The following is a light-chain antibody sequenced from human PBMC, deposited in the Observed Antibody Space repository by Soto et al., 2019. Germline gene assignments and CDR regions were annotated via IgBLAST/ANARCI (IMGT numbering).Light chain of an antibody. V-gene: IGLV3-21*02. CDR2: DDS. CDR1: KIESKS. J-gene: IGLJ3*02. CDR3: QMWETGSDHPVV. Sequence: SYELTQPPSVSVAPGQTARITCGGKKIESKSVNWYQQKPGQAPVLVVHDDSDRPSGIPERFSGDNSGNTATLTVSRAEAGDEAGYYWQMWETGSDHPVVFGGGTKVTVL.